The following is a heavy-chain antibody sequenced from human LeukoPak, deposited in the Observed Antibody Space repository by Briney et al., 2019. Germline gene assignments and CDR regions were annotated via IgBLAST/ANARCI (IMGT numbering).Heavy chain of an antibody. J-gene: IGHJ4*02. Sequence: SETLSLTCTVSGGSISSYYWSWIRQPPGKGLEWIGYIYYSGSTNYNPSLKSRVTISVDTSKNQFSLKLSSVTAADTAEYYCAREPYGSGTFDYWGQGSLVTVSS. CDR3: AREPYGSGTFDY. CDR1: GGSISSYY. V-gene: IGHV4-59*01. D-gene: IGHD3-10*01. CDR2: IYYSGST.